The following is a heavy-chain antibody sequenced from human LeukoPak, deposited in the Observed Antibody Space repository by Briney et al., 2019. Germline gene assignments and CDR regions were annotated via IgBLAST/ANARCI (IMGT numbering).Heavy chain of an antibody. Sequence: GGSLRLSCAASGFTFSSYEMNWVRQAPGKGLEWVSYISSSGSTMYYADSVKGRFTISRDNAKNSLYLQMNSLRAEDTAVYYCVRAYHSSGWYRIDYWGQGTLVTVSS. CDR2: ISSSGSTM. V-gene: IGHV3-48*03. CDR3: VRAYHSSGWYRIDY. CDR1: GFTFSSYE. D-gene: IGHD6-19*01. J-gene: IGHJ4*02.